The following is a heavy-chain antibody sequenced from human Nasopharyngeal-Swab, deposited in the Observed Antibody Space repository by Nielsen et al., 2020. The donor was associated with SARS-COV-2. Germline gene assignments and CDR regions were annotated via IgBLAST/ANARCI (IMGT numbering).Heavy chain of an antibody. D-gene: IGHD4-17*01. Sequence: SQTLSLTGAVYGGSFSGYYWSWIRQPPGKGLEWIGEINHSGSTNYNPSLKSRVTISVDTSKNQFSLKLSSVTAADTAVYYCAGPMTTVTTGLFDPWGQGTLVTVSS. J-gene: IGHJ5*02. V-gene: IGHV4-34*01. CDR1: GGSFSGYY. CDR3: AGPMTTVTTGLFDP. CDR2: INHSGST.